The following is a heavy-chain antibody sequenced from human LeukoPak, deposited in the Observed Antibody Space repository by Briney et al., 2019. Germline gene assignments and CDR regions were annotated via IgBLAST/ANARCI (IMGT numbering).Heavy chain of an antibody. CDR2: IHYSGST. CDR1: GGSISSDSYY. J-gene: IGHJ4*02. D-gene: IGHD1-26*01. CDR3: AKSGSYYRSFDY. Sequence: SETLSLTCIVSGGSISSDSYYWNWIRQPPGKGLDWIGSIHYSGSTYYNPSLKSRVTMSVDTSKNQFSLKLSSVTAADTAVYYCAKSGSYYRSFDYWGQGTLVTVSS. V-gene: IGHV4-39*01.